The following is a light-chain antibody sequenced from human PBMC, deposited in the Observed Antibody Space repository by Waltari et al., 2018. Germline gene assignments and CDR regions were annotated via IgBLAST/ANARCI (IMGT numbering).Light chain of an antibody. V-gene: IGKV3-15*01. CDR1: QSVSSN. Sequence: EIVMTQSPATLSVSPGETATLSCRASQSVSSNVAWYQKKPGQAPRLLIYDASTRATSIPAKFRGSGSGTEFTLTISSQQSEDFAVYYCQQYNRWPPITFGHGTRLEIK. J-gene: IGKJ5*01. CDR2: DAS. CDR3: QQYNRWPPIT.